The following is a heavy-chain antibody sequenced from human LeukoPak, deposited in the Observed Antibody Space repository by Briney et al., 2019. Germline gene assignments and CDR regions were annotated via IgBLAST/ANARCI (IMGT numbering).Heavy chain of an antibody. CDR3: AKTSSGWTYFDY. Sequence: GGSLRLSCAASGFTFSSYAVSWVRQAPGKGLEWVSAISGSGGSTYYADSVKGRFTISRDNSKNTLYLQMSSLRAEDTAVYYCAKTSSGWTYFDYWGQGTLVTVSS. J-gene: IGHJ4*02. CDR1: GFTFSSYA. D-gene: IGHD6-19*01. CDR2: ISGSGGST. V-gene: IGHV3-23*01.